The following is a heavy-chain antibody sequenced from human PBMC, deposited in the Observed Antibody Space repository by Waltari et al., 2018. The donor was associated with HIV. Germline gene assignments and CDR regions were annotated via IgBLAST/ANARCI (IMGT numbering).Heavy chain of an antibody. V-gene: IGHV1-8*01. CDR3: ARGGSTHTHFAY. J-gene: IGHJ4*02. Sequence: QVQLVQSGAEVKKPRASVKVSCKASGYSFTSYDINWVRQATGQGLEWMGWMTPSSGNTGSAQKFQGRVTMSRNTSVSTVYMELSTLTSDDTAIYFCARGGSTHTHFAYWGQGTLVTVSS. CDR1: GYSFTSYD. D-gene: IGHD1-26*01. CDR2: MTPSSGNT.